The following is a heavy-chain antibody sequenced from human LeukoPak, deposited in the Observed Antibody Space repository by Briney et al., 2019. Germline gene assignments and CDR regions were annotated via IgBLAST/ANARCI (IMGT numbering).Heavy chain of an antibody. CDR2: MNPNSGNT. D-gene: IGHD4-17*01. Sequence: ASVKVSCKASGYTFTNYDINWVRQATGQGLEWMGWMNPNSGNTGYAQKFQGRVTITRNTSISTAYMELSSLRSDDTAVYYCARDLSPRVTTVTNNWFDPWGQGTLVTVSS. CDR3: ARDLSPRVTTVTNNWFDP. J-gene: IGHJ5*02. CDR1: GYTFTNYD. V-gene: IGHV1-8*03.